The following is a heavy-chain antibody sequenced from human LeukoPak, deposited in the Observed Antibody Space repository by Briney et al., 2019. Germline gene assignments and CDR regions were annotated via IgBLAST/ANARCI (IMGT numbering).Heavy chain of an antibody. D-gene: IGHD3-3*02. CDR2: INHSGST. Sequence: SETLSLTCAVYGGSFSGYYWSWIRQPPGKGLEWIGEINHSGSTNYNPSLKSRVTISVDTSKNQFSLKLSSVTAADTAVYYCARGTISMRSIAFDYWGQGTLVTVSS. CDR1: GGSFSGYY. J-gene: IGHJ4*02. V-gene: IGHV4-34*01. CDR3: ARGTISMRSIAFDY.